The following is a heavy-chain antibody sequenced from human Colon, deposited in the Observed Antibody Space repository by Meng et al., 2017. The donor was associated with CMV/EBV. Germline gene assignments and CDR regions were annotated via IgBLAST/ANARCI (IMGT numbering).Heavy chain of an antibody. D-gene: IGHD3-16*01. CDR1: GYSISSGGYY. J-gene: IGHJ4*02. V-gene: IGHV4-31*02. CDR2: IYHTGTS. Sequence: SGYSISSGGYYWNWIRQVPGRGLEWIGYIYHTGTSHYNPSLQSRLTLSVDTSKNQFSLSLKSVTAADTAVYYCARAPFEPTTRHFDFWGQGILVTVSS. CDR3: ARAPFEPTTRHFDF.